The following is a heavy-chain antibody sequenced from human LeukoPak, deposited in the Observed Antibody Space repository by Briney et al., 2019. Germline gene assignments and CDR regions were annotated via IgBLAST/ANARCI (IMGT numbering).Heavy chain of an antibody. J-gene: IGHJ4*02. V-gene: IGHV3-30*04. CDR2: ISYDGSDK. D-gene: IGHD3-3*01. Sequence: GRSLGLSCAASGFTFSSYHMHWVRQAPGKGLEWVADISYDGSDKYYADSVKGRFTISRDNSKSTLYLQMSSLRPEDTAVYYCARVDIDMWSGYYIFDYWGQGTLVTVSS. CDR1: GFTFSSYH. CDR3: ARVDIDMWSGYYIFDY.